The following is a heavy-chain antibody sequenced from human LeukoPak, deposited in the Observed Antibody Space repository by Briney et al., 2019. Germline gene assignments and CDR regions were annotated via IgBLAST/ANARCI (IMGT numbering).Heavy chain of an antibody. J-gene: IGHJ4*02. CDR1: GGSFSGYY. Sequence: SETLSLTCAVYGGSFSGYYWSWIRQPPGKGLEWVGEINHSGSTNYNPSLKSRVTISVDTSKNQFSLKLSSVTAADTAVYYCARGRYASDYWGQGTLVTVSS. D-gene: IGHD5-12*01. CDR3: ARGRYASDY. V-gene: IGHV4-34*01. CDR2: INHSGST.